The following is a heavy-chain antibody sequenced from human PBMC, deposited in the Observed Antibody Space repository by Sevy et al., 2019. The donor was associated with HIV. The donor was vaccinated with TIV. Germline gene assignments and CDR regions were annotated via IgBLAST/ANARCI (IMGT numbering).Heavy chain of an antibody. CDR1: GYSFTTYD. J-gene: IGHJ4*02. CDR3: ARLYGGYILY. CDR2: MTPYSGNT. Sequence: ASVKVTGKASGYSFTTYDITWVRQAPGQGLEWMGCMTPYSGNTAYAQNFQGRITLTRNTSISTAYMELTSLKSEDTAVYYCARLYGGYILYWGQGTLVTVSS. V-gene: IGHV1-8*01. D-gene: IGHD3-22*01.